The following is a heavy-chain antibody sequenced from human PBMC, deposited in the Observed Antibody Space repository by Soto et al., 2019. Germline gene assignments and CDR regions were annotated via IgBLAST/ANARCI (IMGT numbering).Heavy chain of an antibody. CDR2: INPSGGSP. Sequence: ASVKVSCKASGYTFTSYYMHWVRQAPGQGLEWMGIINPSGGSPSYAQKFQGRVTMTRDTSTSTVYMELSSLISVDTAVYYCARVLSERITIFGVVIRSGACDLWGQ. D-gene: IGHD3-3*01. J-gene: IGHJ3*01. V-gene: IGHV1-46*01. CDR1: GYTFTSYY. CDR3: ARVLSERITIFGVVIRSGACDL.